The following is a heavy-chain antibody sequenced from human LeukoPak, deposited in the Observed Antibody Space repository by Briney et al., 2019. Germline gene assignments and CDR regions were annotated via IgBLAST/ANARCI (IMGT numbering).Heavy chain of an antibody. Sequence: SVKVSCKASGGTFSSYAISWVRQAPGQGLEWMGRIIPIFGTANYAQKFQGRVTITTDESTSTAYMELSSLRSEDTAVYYCATPGSLICSSGCGAFDIWGQGTMVTVSS. CDR2: IIPIFGTA. D-gene: IGHD6-19*01. CDR1: GGTFSSYA. CDR3: ATPGSLICSSGCGAFDI. V-gene: IGHV1-69*05. J-gene: IGHJ3*02.